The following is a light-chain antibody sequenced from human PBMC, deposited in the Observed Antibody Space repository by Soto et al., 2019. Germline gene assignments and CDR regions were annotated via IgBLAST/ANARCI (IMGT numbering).Light chain of an antibody. CDR2: EVS. V-gene: IGLV2-14*01. J-gene: IGLJ3*02. CDR1: SIDVGGYNF. CDR3: SSYTSSSTLGV. Sequence: QSALTQPASVSGSPGQSITISCTGTSIDVGGYNFVSWYQQHPGKAPKLMIYEVSNRPSGVSNRFSGSKSGNTASLTISGLQAEDEADYYCSSYTSSSTLGVFGGGTKVTVL.